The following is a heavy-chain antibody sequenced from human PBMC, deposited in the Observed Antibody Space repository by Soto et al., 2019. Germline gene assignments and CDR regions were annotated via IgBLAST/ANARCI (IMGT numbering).Heavy chain of an antibody. CDR3: ARVSSIAAWVKLVRGYYYGMDV. CDR2: IYYSGST. Sequence: SETLSLTCTVSGGSISSYYWSWIRQPPGKGLEWIGYIYYSGSTNYNPSLKSRVTISVDTSKNQFSLKLSSVTAADTAVYYCARVSSIAAWVKLVRGYYYGMDVWGQGTTVTVSS. CDR1: GGSISSYY. D-gene: IGHD6-13*01. J-gene: IGHJ6*02. V-gene: IGHV4-59*01.